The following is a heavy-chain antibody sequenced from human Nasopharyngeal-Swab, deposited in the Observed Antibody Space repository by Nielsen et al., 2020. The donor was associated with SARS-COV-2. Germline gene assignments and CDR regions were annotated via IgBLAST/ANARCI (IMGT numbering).Heavy chain of an antibody. CDR1: GFTFRSYG. J-gene: IGHJ4*01. D-gene: IGHD6-19*01. CDR3: ARFPPGIAVAATPAPVY. Sequence: GGSLRLSCAASGFTFRSYGMHWVRQAPGKGLEGVAVISHDGTYKDYADSVKGRFTISRDNSKNTLYLQMDSLRAEDTAVYYCARFPPGIAVAATPAPVYWGHGTLVTVSS. CDR2: ISHDGTYK. V-gene: IGHV3-30*03.